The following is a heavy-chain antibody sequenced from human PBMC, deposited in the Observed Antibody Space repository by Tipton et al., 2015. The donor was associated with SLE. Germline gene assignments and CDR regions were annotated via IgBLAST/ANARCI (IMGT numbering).Heavy chain of an antibody. J-gene: IGHJ4*02. CDR3: ARRSGWYGQDYFDY. V-gene: IGHV1-18*01. CDR1: GYTFTSYG. D-gene: IGHD6-19*01. CDR2: IRGYNDNT. Sequence: QSGPEVKKPGASVKVACKASGYTFTSYGITWVRQAPGQGLEWMGWIRGYNDNTKYAEKFQDRVTMTADTFTNTVYMELRSLRSDDTAVYYCARRSGWYGQDYFDYWGQGTLVTVSS.